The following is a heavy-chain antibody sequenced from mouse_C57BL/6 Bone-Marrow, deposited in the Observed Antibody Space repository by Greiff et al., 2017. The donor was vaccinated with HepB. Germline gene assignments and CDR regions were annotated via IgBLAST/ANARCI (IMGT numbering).Heavy chain of an antibody. CDR1: GYTFTSYW. CDR2: IDPSDRYT. CDR3: ARAGSSSWFAY. D-gene: IGHD1-1*01. Sequence: QVQLQQPGAELVKPGASVKLSCKASGYTFTSYWMQWVKQRPGQGLEWIGEIDPSDRYTNYNQKFKGKATLTVDTSSSTAYMQLSSLTSEDSAVYYCARAGSSSWFAYWGQGTLVTVSA. J-gene: IGHJ3*01. V-gene: IGHV1-50*01.